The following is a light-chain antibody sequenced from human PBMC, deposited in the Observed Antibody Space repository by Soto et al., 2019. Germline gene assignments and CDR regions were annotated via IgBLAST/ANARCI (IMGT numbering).Light chain of an antibody. V-gene: IGKV3-20*01. CDR1: QSVRSF. CDR3: QQDSSLWT. Sequence: THSVAAVSVYTGDRATLSCRASQSVRSFLGWYQQKPGQAPRLLIYGASSRATGIPDRFSGSGSGTDFTLTFSRLEPEDFAVYYCQQDSSLWTFGEGTKVDI. J-gene: IGKJ1*01. CDR2: GAS.